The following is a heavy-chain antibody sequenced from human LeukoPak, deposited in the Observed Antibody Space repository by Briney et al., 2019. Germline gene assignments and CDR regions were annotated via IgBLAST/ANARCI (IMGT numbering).Heavy chain of an antibody. J-gene: IGHJ4*02. Sequence: GGSLRLSCAASGFTFSNPWMSWVRQAPGKGLEWDGRIKSKTVGVTTDYAALVKGRFTISRDYSKNTLYLQMNSLKTEDTAVYYCTTEVYSSGWYFYWGQGTLVTVSS. V-gene: IGHV3-15*01. CDR1: GFTFSNPW. CDR2: IKSKTVGVTT. D-gene: IGHD6-19*01. CDR3: TTEVYSSGWYFY.